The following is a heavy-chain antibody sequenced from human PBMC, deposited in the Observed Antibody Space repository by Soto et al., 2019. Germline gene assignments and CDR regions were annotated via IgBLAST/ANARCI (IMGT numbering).Heavy chain of an antibody. V-gene: IGHV3-23*01. CDR2: ISVSGGNT. J-gene: IGHJ4*02. D-gene: IGHD2-21*02. Sequence: GCLNLPFAASGCPFGNYAMTWVRPAQGKGLEWVSTISVSGGNTYYADSVKGRFTISRDNSKSTLYLQMRSLRAADTAVYYCGRDHMVTTSGLIGIIASWGQGTLVTVSS. CDR1: GCPFGNYA. CDR3: GRDHMVTTSGLIGIIAS.